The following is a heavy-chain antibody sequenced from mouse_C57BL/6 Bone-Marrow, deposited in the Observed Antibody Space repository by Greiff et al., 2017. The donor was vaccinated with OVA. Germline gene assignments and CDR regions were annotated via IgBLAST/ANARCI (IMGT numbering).Heavy chain of an antibody. CDR1: GFTFSSYA. CDR3: ARHYSGSIFYWYFDV. V-gene: IGHV5-4*01. D-gene: IGHD1-1*01. CDR2: ISDGGSYT. Sequence: EVQLVESGGGLVKPGGSLKLSCAASGFTFSSYAMSWVRQTPEKRLEWVATISDGGSYTYYPDNVKGRFTISRDNAKNNLYLQMSHLKSENTAMYYCARHYSGSIFYWYFDVWGTGTTVTVSS. J-gene: IGHJ1*03.